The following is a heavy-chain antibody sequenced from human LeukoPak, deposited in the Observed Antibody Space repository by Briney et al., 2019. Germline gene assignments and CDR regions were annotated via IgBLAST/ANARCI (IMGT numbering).Heavy chain of an antibody. CDR1: GYSISSGYY. CDR3: AREGKYCSGGSCYPLDNWFDP. Sequence: SETLSLTCTVSGYSISSGYYWGWLRQPPGKGLEWIGEINHSGSTNYNPSLKSRVTISVDTSKNQFSLKLSSVTAADTAVYYCAREGKYCSGGSCYPLDNWFDPWGQGTLVTVSS. V-gene: IGHV4-38-2*02. D-gene: IGHD2-15*01. CDR2: INHSGST. J-gene: IGHJ5*02.